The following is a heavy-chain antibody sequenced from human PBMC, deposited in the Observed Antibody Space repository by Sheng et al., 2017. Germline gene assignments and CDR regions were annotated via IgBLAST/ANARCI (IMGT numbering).Heavy chain of an antibody. CDR1: GGSFSGYY. V-gene: IGHV4-34*01. D-gene: IGHD3-22*01. J-gene: IGHJ4*02. Sequence: QVQLQQWGAGLLKPSETLSLTCAVYGGSFSGYYWSWIRQPPGKGLEWIGEINHSGSTNYNPSLKSRVTISVDTSKNQFSLKLSSVTAADTAVYYCARVWEFNYYDRPSKSRRNYFDYWGQGTLVTVSS. CDR2: INHSGST. CDR3: ARVWEFNYYDRPSKSRRNYFDY.